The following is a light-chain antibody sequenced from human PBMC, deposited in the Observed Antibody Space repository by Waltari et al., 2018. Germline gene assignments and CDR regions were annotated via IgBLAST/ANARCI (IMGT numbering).Light chain of an antibody. CDR3: QQYYSTPRT. V-gene: IGKV4-1*01. J-gene: IGKJ2*02. Sequence: DIVMTQSPDSLAVSLGERATINCKSSQSVLYSSNTKNYLAWFQQKPGQPPKLLIYWASTRESGVPDRFSGSGSGTECTLTISSLQAEDVAVYYCQQYYSTPRTFGQVTKLEIK. CDR1: QSVLYSSNTKNY. CDR2: WAS.